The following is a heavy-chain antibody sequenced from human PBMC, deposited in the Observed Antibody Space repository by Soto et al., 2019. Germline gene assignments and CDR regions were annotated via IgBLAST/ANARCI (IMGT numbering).Heavy chain of an antibody. D-gene: IGHD2-2*02. CDR2: ISGCGGST. V-gene: IGHV3-23*01. J-gene: IGHJ4*02. Sequence: GLSLRLSCAAAAFTFSSYAMSWVRQAPGKGLEWLSGISGCGGSTNYADSVKGRFTISRDNSKTTLYVQMNSLRVEDTAAYYCASPKYCSRTSCYTRFDYWGQGTLVTVSS. CDR3: ASPKYCSRTSCYTRFDY. CDR1: AFTFSSYA.